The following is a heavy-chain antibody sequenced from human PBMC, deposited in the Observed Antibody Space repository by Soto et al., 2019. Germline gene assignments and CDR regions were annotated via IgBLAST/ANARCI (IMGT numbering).Heavy chain of an antibody. D-gene: IGHD6-19*01. Sequence: EVQLLESGGGLVQPGGSLRLSCAASGFTFSSYAMSWVRQAPGKGLEWVSAISGSGGSTYYADSVKGRFTNSRDNSKNTLYLQMNSLRAEDTAVYYCAKEGGRGQWLVHGQFDYWGQGTLVTVSS. CDR1: GFTFSSYA. J-gene: IGHJ4*02. CDR3: AKEGGRGQWLVHGQFDY. CDR2: ISGSGGST. V-gene: IGHV3-23*01.